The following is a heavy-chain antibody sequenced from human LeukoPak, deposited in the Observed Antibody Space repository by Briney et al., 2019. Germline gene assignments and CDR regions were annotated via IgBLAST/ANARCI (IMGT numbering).Heavy chain of an antibody. CDR3: ARSRGYSGYDPRDGMDV. CDR1: GYTFTSYG. V-gene: IGHV1-18*01. D-gene: IGHD5-12*01. Sequence: ASVKVSCKASGYTFTSYGISWVRQAPGQGLEWMGWISAYNGNTNYAQKLQGRVTMTTDTSTSTAYMELRSLRSDDTAVYYCARSRGYSGYDPRDGMDVWGQGTTVTVSS. J-gene: IGHJ6*02. CDR2: ISAYNGNT.